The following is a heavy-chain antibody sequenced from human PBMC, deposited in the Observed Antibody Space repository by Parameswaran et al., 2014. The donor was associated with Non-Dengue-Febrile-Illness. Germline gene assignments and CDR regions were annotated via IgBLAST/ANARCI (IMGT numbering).Heavy chain of an antibody. J-gene: IGHJ6*02. V-gene: IGHV3-74*01. D-gene: IGHD6-13*01. Sequence: WIRQPPGKGLVWVSRINSDGSSTSYADSVKGRFTISRDNAKNTLYLQMNSLRAEDTAVYYCARVGDSSSWYSGYYGMDVWGQGTTVTVSS. CDR3: ARVGDSSSWYSGYYGMDV. CDR2: INSDGSST.